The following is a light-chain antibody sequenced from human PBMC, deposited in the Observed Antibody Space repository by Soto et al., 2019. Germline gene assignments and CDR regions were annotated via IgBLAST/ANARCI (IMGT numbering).Light chain of an antibody. CDR3: ATWDDSLNGFYV. CDR2: GNS. CDR1: SSNIGAGYD. Sequence: QSVLTQPPSVSGAPGQRVTISCTGSSSNIGAGYDVHWYQHLPGTAPKLLIYGNSNRPSGVPDRFSGSKSGTSASLAITGLQAEDEADYYCATWDDSLNGFYVFGTGTKGTVL. J-gene: IGLJ1*01. V-gene: IGLV1-40*01.